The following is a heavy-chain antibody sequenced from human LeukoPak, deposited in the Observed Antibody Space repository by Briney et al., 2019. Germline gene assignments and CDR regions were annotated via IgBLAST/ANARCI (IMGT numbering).Heavy chain of an antibody. CDR1: RFTFSSYW. D-gene: IGHD3-22*01. J-gene: IGHJ4*02. V-gene: IGHV3-7*03. CDR3: AKEGNYYDSSGPDY. CDR2: IKEDGSEI. Sequence: GGSLRLSCVGSRFTFSSYWMSWVRQAPGKGLEWVANIKEDGSEIYYVASVKGRFTISRDNSKNTLYLQMDSLRAEDTAVYYCAKEGNYYDSSGPDYWGQGTLVTVSS.